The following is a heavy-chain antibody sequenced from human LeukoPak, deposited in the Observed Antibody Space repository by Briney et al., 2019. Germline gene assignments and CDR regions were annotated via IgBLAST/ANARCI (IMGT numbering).Heavy chain of an antibody. CDR2: INHSGST. D-gene: IGHD6-13*01. Sequence: SETLSLTCAVYGGSFSGYYWSWIRQPPGKGLEWIWEINHSGSTNYNPSLKSRVTISVDTSKNQFSLKLSSVTAADTAVYYCARGGDEAAAGYDYWGQGTLVTVSS. CDR3: ARGGDEAAAGYDY. V-gene: IGHV4-34*01. J-gene: IGHJ4*02. CDR1: GGSFSGYY.